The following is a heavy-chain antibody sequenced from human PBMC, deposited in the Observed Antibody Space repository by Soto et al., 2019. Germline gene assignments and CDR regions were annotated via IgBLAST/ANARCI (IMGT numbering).Heavy chain of an antibody. CDR3: AKDGTYYDSSGQTRSQYYYGMDV. Sequence: GGSLRLSCAASGFTFSSYAMSWVRQAPGKGLEWVSAIRDSGSNKYYADSVKGRFTISRDNSKNTLYLQMNSLRAEDTAVYYCAKDGTYYDSSGQTRSQYYYGMDVWGQGTTVTVSS. D-gene: IGHD3-22*01. V-gene: IGHV3-23*01. J-gene: IGHJ6*02. CDR1: GFTFSSYA. CDR2: IRDSGSNK.